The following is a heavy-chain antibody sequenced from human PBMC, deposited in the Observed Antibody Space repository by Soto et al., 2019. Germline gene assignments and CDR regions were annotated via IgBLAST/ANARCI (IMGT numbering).Heavy chain of an antibody. V-gene: IGHV3-30*18. J-gene: IGHJ4*02. CDR3: AKDMTRIAARNFDY. Sequence: GGSLSLSCAASGFTFSSYGMHWVRQAPGKGLEWVAVISYDGSNKYYADSVKGRFTISRDNSKNTLYLQMNSLRAEDTAVYYCAKDMTRIAARNFDYWGQGTLVTVSS. CDR1: GFTFSSYG. D-gene: IGHD6-6*01. CDR2: ISYDGSNK.